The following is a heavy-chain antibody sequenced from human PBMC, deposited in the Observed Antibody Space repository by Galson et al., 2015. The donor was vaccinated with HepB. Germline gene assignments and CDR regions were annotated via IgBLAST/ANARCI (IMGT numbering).Heavy chain of an antibody. D-gene: IGHD2-2*01. V-gene: IGHV3-66*01. Sequence: SLRLSCAASGFTVSVNSMTWVRQAPGKGLEWVSLIYSDGSTYYADSVKGRFTISRDNSKNTLYLQMNSLRAEDAAVYYCARAPLADCSTTGCYSGGGYPLRSWGRGTLVTVSS. CDR3: ARAPLADCSTTGCYSGGGYPLRS. CDR1: GFTVSVNS. J-gene: IGHJ5*02. CDR2: IYSDGST.